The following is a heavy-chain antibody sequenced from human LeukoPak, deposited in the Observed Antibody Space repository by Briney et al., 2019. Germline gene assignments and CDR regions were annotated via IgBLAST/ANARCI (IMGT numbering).Heavy chain of an antibody. CDR1: GGSISSHY. Sequence: SETLSLTCTVSGGSISSHYWSWVRQPPGKGLEWIGYIYYSGNTNYNPSLKSRVTISVDTSKNQFSLNLTSVTAADTAVYYCARGSGWYDYWGQGTLVTVSS. D-gene: IGHD6-19*01. V-gene: IGHV4-59*11. CDR3: ARGSGWYDY. CDR2: IYYSGNT. J-gene: IGHJ4*02.